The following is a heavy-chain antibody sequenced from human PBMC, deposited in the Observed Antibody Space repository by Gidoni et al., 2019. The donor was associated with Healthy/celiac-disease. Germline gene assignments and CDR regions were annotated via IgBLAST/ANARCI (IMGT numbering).Heavy chain of an antibody. CDR1: GGSISSSSYY. V-gene: IGHV4-39*01. Sequence: QLQLQESGPGLVKPSETLSLTCTVSGGSISSSSYYWGWIRQPPGKGLEWMGSIYYSGSTDYNPSLKSRVTISVDTSKNQFALKLSSVTAADTAVYYCARHCGRRDGYDFSCLDSWGQGTLVTVSS. D-gene: IGHD5-12*01. J-gene: IGHJ5*01. CDR2: IYYSGST. CDR3: ARHCGRRDGYDFSCLDS.